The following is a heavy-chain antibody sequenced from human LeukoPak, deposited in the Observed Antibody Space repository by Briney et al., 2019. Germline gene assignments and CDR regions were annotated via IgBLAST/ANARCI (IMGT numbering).Heavy chain of an antibody. CDR2: IYPGDSDT. CDR3: ARHLGPSFYNPFDY. Sequence: GESLKISCKSSGYSFTSYWIGLVRQMPGKGLEWMGIIYPGDSDTRYSPSFQGQVTISADNSISTAYLQWSSLKASDTAMYYCARHLGPSFYNPFDYWGQGTLVTVSS. CDR1: GYSFTSYW. D-gene: IGHD1-1*01. J-gene: IGHJ4*02. V-gene: IGHV5-51*01.